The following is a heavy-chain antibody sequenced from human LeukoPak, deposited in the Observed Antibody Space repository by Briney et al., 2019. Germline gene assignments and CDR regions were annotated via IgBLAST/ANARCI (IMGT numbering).Heavy chain of an antibody. V-gene: IGHV1-69*13. J-gene: IGHJ5*02. Sequence: SVKVSCKASGGTFSSYAISWVRQAPGQGLEWMGGIIPIFGTANYAQKFQGRVTITADESTSTAYMELSSLRSEDTAVYYCARDAGIAAAGTSWFXPWGQXTLVTV. CDR2: IIPIFGTA. CDR1: GGTFSSYA. D-gene: IGHD6-13*01. CDR3: ARDAGIAAAGTSWFXP.